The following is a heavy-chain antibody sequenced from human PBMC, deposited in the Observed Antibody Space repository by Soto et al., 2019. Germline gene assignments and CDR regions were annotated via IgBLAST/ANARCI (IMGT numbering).Heavy chain of an antibody. D-gene: IGHD6-19*01. Sequence: PGGSLRLSCAASGFTFSSYAMSWVRQAPGKGLEWVSAISGSGGSTYYADSVKGRFTISRDNSKNTLYLQMNSLRAEDTAVYYCAKEDCGWYGGTMCNFDYWGQGTLVTVSS. CDR2: ISGSGGST. CDR3: AKEDCGWYGGTMCNFDY. V-gene: IGHV3-23*01. CDR1: GFTFSSYA. J-gene: IGHJ4*02.